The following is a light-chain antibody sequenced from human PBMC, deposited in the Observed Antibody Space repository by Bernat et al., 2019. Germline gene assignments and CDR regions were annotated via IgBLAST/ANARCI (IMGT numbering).Light chain of an antibody. CDR1: QSVGSN. CDR2: GAS. Sequence: EIVMTQSPATLSVSPGERATLSCRASQSVGSNLAWYQQKPGQAPRLLIHGASTRATGTPARFSGSGSGTEFTLTISALQSEDFAVYSCQHYHYRPLTFGQGTRLEI. V-gene: IGKV3-15*01. CDR3: QHYHYRPLT. J-gene: IGKJ5*01.